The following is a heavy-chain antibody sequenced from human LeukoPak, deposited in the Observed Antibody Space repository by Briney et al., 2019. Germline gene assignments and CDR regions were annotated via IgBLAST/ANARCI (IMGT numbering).Heavy chain of an antibody. CDR3: ASGGGYSSAWHSSDY. D-gene: IGHD6-19*01. CDR1: GFTVSNTY. CDR2: IYSDGRT. Sequence: GGSLRLSCAASGFTVSNTYMSWVRQAPGKGLEWVSIIYSDGRTYYADSVKGRFTISRDNSKNTMYLQMNSLRAEDTAVYYCASGGGYSSAWHSSDYWGQGTLVTVSS. V-gene: IGHV3-53*01. J-gene: IGHJ4*02.